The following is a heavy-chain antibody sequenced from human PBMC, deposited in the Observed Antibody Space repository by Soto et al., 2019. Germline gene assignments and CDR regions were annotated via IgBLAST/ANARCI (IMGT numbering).Heavy chain of an antibody. J-gene: IGHJ4*02. Sequence: SETPCIACTFSVGPISGCYWRGIGQRAGKGLEWLGYIFYSGTTNYNPSLQSRLTISVDTSKNQFSLTLSSVTAADTAVYYCAKGGGRGVHGGDYFDYWGLGTLVTVSS. CDR3: AKGGGRGVHGGDYFDY. CDR2: IFYSGTT. CDR1: VGPISGCY. D-gene: IGHD2-21*01. V-gene: IGHV4-59*01.